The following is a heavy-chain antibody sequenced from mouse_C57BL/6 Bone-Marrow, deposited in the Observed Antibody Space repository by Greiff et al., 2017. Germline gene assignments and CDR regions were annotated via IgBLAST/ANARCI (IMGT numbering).Heavy chain of an antibody. CDR1: GYTFTSYW. J-gene: IGHJ1*03. Sequence: VKLQQPGAELVRPGSSVKLSCKASGYTFTSYWMHWVKQRPIQGLEWIGNIDPSDSETHYNQKFKDKATLTVDKSSSTAYMQLSSLTSEDSAVYYCARDGYYWYFDVWGTGTTVTVSS. D-gene: IGHD2-3*01. CDR2: IDPSDSET. CDR3: ARDGYYWYFDV. V-gene: IGHV1-52*01.